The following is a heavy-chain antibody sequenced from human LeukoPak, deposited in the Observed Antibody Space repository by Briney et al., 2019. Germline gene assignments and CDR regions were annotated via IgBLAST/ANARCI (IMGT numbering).Heavy chain of an antibody. V-gene: IGHV1-69*04. D-gene: IGHD3-22*01. J-gene: IGHJ4*02. CDR3: ARDRYYYDSSGQQIFDY. CDR1: GGTFSSYA. CDR2: IIPILGIA. Sequence: ASVKVSCKASGGTFSSYASSWVRQAPGQGLEWMGRIIPILGIANYAQKFQGRVTITADKSTSTAYMELSSLRSEDTAVYYCARDRYYYDSSGQQIFDYWGQGTLVTVSS.